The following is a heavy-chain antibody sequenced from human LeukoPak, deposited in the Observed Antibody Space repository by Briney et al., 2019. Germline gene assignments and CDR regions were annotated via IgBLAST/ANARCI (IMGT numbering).Heavy chain of an antibody. J-gene: IGHJ6*02. CDR1: GFTFSNYW. V-gene: IGHV3-7*01. CDR3: ARDRWELLSNSYHYCGLDV. Sequence: LGGSLRLSCAASGFTFSNYWMSWVRQAPGKGLEWVANIKQDGSEKCCVDSVKGRFTISRDNAKNSLYLQMNSLRAEDTAVYYCARDRWELLSNSYHYCGLDVWGQGTTVTVSS. CDR2: IKQDGSEK. D-gene: IGHD2-15*01.